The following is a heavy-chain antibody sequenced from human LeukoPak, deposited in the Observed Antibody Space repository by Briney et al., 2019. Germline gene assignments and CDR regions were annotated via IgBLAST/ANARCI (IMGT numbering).Heavy chain of an antibody. CDR1: GFTLSTYN. D-gene: IGHD3-22*01. CDR2: ISGSGNSI. V-gene: IGHV3-48*01. J-gene: IGHJ4*02. Sequence: PGGSLRLSCAASGFTLSTYNMNWVRQAPGKGLEWVAYISGSGNSIYYADSVKGRFTISRDNSKNTLYLQMNSLRAEDTAVYYCAKDPLGYYDSSGYYFDYWGQGTLVTVSS. CDR3: AKDPLGYYDSSGYYFDY.